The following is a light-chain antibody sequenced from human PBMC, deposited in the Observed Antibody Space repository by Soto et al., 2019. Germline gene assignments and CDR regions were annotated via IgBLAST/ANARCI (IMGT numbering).Light chain of an antibody. CDR1: QSISTW. V-gene: IGKV1-5*01. J-gene: IGKJ2*01. Sequence: DIQMTQSPSTLSASVGDRVTITCRASQSISTWLAWYQQKPGKAPKVLIYDASSLESGVPSRFSGSGSGTECTLTISSLQPDDFATYYCQQYSSYSYTFGQGTKLEIK. CDR3: QQYSSYSYT. CDR2: DAS.